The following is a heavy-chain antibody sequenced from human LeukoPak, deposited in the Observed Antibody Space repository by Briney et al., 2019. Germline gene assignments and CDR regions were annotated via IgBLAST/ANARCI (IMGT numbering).Heavy chain of an antibody. D-gene: IGHD4-17*01. Sequence: SETLSLTCTVSGGSISSSSDYGGWIRHPPGKGLEWIGSISYSGSTYYKPSLKRRVTISVDTSKNQFSLKLTSVTAADTAVYYCATHHGDRKFDCWGQGTLVTVSS. V-gene: IGHV4-39*01. J-gene: IGHJ4*02. CDR3: ATHHGDRKFDC. CDR1: GGSISSSSDY. CDR2: ISYSGST.